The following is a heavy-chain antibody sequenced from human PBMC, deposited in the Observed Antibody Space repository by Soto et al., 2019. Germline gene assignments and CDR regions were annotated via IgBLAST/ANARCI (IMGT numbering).Heavy chain of an antibody. CDR2: ISAYNGNT. CDR1: GYTFTSYG. Sequence: QVPLVQSGAEVKKPGASVKVSRKASGYTFTSYGISWVRQAPGQGLEWMGWISAYNGNTNYAQKLQGRVTMTTDTSTSTAYMELRSLRSDDTAVYYCARAQSYYYDSSGYYTPLDYWGQGTLVTVSS. J-gene: IGHJ4*02. CDR3: ARAQSYYYDSSGYYTPLDY. V-gene: IGHV1-18*01. D-gene: IGHD3-22*01.